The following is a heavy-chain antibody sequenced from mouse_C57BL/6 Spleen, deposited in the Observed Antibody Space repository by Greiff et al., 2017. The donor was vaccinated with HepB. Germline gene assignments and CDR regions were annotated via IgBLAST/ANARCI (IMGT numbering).Heavy chain of an antibody. CDR2: IDPSDSET. CDR1: GYTFTSYW. CDR3: ARYGSNYWYFDV. Sequence: QVQLQQPGAELVRPGSSVKLSCKASGYTFTSYWMHWVKQRPIQGLEWIGNIDPSDSETNYNQKFKDKATLTVDKSTSTAYMQLSSLTSEDSAVYYCARYGSNYWYFDVWGTGTPVTVSS. J-gene: IGHJ1*03. D-gene: IGHD1-1*01. V-gene: IGHV1-52*01.